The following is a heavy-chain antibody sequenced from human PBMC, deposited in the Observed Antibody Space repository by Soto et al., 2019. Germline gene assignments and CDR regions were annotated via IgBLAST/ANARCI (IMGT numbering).Heavy chain of an antibody. CDR1: GFTFSSYG. V-gene: IGHV3-30*18. Sequence: QVQLAESGGSVVQPGRSLRLSCAASGFTFSSYGMHWVRQAPGKGLEWVTGILYDGSDKYYADSVKGRFTISRENSKNTLYLQMNSLRTEDSAVYCCAKAGGGFGDFVHHWGQGTPVTVSS. D-gene: IGHD3-10*01. CDR3: AKAGGGFGDFVHH. J-gene: IGHJ4*02. CDR2: ILYDGSDK.